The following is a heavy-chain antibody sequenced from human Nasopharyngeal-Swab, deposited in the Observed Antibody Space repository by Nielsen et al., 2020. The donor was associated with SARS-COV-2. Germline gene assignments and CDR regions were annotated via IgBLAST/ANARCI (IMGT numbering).Heavy chain of an antibody. Sequence: SETLSLTCAVSGGSISSNTWWGWVRQTPGMGLEWIGEIIHSGGTNYNPALKSRVTISVDKSKNQLSLEVTSVTAADTAVYYGSRHYYYYMDIWGKGTTVTVSS. CDR2: IIHSGGT. CDR1: GGSISSNTW. J-gene: IGHJ6*03. CDR3: SRHYYYYMDI. V-gene: IGHV4-4*02.